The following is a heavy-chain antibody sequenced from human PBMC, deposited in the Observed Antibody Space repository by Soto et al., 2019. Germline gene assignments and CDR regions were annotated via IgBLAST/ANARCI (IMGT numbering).Heavy chain of an antibody. CDR1: GYTFRHYG. Sequence: HLVQSGTEVKKPGASVKVSCRISGYTFRHYGISWVRQAPGQGLEWMGWISGYSGHTNYAQNREGRVMMTTHTATSTADMELMNLRSDDTAVYYCARVKGDTATWCGYWGQGTLVTVSS. CDR3: ARVKGDTATWCGY. CDR2: ISGYSGHT. V-gene: IGHV1-18*01. J-gene: IGHJ4*02. D-gene: IGHD2-15*01.